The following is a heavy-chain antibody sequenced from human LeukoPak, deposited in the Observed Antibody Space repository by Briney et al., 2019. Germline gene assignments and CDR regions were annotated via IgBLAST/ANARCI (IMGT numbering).Heavy chain of an antibody. CDR3: ARHPFATPFDY. D-gene: IGHD2-15*01. CDR2: IYHTGHT. Sequence: SETPSLTCNVSGGSISNYYWSWIRQPPGKGLEWIGYIYHTGHTMYNSSLKSRVTMSLDTSKNHFSLRLSSVTAADTAVYYCARHPFATPFDYWGPGTLVTVSS. V-gene: IGHV4-59*08. CDR1: GGSISNYY. J-gene: IGHJ4*02.